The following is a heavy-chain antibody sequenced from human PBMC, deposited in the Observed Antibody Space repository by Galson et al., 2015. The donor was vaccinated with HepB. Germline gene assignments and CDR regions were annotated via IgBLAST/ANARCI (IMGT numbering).Heavy chain of an antibody. Sequence: SLRLSCAASGFTFSDYHMEWVRQAPGKGLEWVGRVRHKARRYTTDYVASVEGGFTISRDDSKNSLYLQMDSLKTEDTAVYYCSRTLPGIDLDYWGQGTLVTVSS. V-gene: IGHV3-72*01. CDR1: GFTFSDYH. CDR2: VRHKARRYTT. J-gene: IGHJ4*02. D-gene: IGHD3-3*02. CDR3: SRTLPGIDLDY.